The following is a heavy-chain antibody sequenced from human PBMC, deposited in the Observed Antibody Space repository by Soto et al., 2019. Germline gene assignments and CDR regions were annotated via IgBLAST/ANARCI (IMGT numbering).Heavy chain of an antibody. V-gene: IGHV4-39*01. D-gene: IGHD5-12*01. CDR2: IYYSGST. CDR3: ARSGYDLSPYYFDY. CDR1: GGSISSSSYY. Sequence: LSLTCTVSGGSISSSSYYWGWIRQPPGKGLEWIGSIYYSGSTYYNPSLKSRVTISVDTSKNQFSLKLSSVTAADTAVYYCARSGYDLSPYYFDYWGQGTLVTVSS. J-gene: IGHJ4*02.